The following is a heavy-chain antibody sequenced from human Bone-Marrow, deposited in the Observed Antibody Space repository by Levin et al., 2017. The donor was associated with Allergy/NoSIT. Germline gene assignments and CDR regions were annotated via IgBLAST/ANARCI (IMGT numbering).Heavy chain of an antibody. D-gene: IGHD2-15*01. CDR1: GGTFSSYA. CDR3: ARGSRDVVVVAATVYAFDI. Sequence: GASVKVSCKASGGTFSSYAISWVRQAPGQGLEWMGGIIPIFGTANYAQKFQGRVTITADESTSTAYMELSSLRSEDTAVYYCARGSRDVVVVAATVYAFDIWGQGTMVTVSS. CDR2: IIPIFGTA. J-gene: IGHJ3*02. V-gene: IGHV1-69*13.